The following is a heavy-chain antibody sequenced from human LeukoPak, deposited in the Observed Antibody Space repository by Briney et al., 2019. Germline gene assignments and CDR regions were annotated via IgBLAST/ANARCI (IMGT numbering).Heavy chain of an antibody. CDR2: ISGSGSSA. J-gene: IGHJ5*02. D-gene: IGHD4-17*01. CDR1: GFTFSSYA. Sequence: GGSLRLSCAASGFTFSSYAMSWVRQAPGKGLEWVSAISGSGSSAYQADSVKGRFTISRDNAKNSLYLQMNSLRAEDTAVYFCARGDYGDYDLGPNWFDPWGQGTLVTVSS. CDR3: ARGDYGDYDLGPNWFDP. V-gene: IGHV3-23*01.